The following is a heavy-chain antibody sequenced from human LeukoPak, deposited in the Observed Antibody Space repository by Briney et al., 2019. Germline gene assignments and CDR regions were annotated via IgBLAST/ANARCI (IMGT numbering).Heavy chain of an antibody. Sequence: PSETLSLTCTVSGGSISSYYWSWIRQPPEKGLEWIGYIYYSGTTNYNPSVKSRVTISVDTSKNQFSLKLSSVTAADTAVYYCARSLSGVTRAFDYWGQGTLVTVSS. V-gene: IGHV4-59*08. CDR2: IYYSGTT. CDR1: GGSISSYY. CDR3: ARSLSGVTRAFDY. J-gene: IGHJ4*02. D-gene: IGHD4-11*01.